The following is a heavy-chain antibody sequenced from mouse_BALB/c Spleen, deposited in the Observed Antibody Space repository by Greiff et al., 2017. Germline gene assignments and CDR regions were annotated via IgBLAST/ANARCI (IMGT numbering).Heavy chain of an antibody. CDR1: GYIFTSYW. Sequence: QVQLQQSGAELVRPGASVKLSCKTSGYIFTSYWIHWVKQRSGQGLEWIARIYPGTGSTYYNEKFKGKATLTADKSSSTAYMQLSSLTSEDTAVYYCARGTTVVAKAMDYWGQGTSVTVSS. CDR3: ARGTTVVAKAMDY. D-gene: IGHD1-1*01. J-gene: IGHJ4*01. V-gene: IGHV1S132*01. CDR2: IYPGTGST.